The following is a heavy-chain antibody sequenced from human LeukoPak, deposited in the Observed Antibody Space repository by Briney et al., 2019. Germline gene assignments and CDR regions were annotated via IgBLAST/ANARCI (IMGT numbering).Heavy chain of an antibody. D-gene: IGHD1-26*01. V-gene: IGHV4-59*01. CDR1: GGSISSYY. J-gene: IGHJ3*02. Sequence: SETLSLTCTVSGGSISSYYWSWLRQPPGKGLEWIGYIYYSGSTNYNPSLKSRVTISVDTSKNQFSLKLSSVTAADTAVYYCARDRVGVVSNGYSGTYISVFDIWGQGTMVTVSS. CDR3: ARDRVGVVSNGYSGTYISVFDI. CDR2: IYYSGST.